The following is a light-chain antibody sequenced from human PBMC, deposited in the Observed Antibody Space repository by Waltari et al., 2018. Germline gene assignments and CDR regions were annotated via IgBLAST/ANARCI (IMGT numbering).Light chain of an antibody. Sequence: QSVLTQPPSVSGAPGQRVTIPCPGSNANIRARYEVHWYQQFPGTAPKRLIYGTSNRPSGVPERFSGSKSGTSASLAITGLQSEDEADYYCQSYDKMLSANVFGGGTKLTVL. CDR2: GTS. CDR1: NANIRARYE. CDR3: QSYDKMLSANV. J-gene: IGLJ3*02. V-gene: IGLV1-40*01.